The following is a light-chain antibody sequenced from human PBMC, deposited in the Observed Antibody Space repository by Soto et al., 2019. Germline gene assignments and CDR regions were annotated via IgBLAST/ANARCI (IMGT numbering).Light chain of an antibody. CDR2: AAS. V-gene: IGKV1-39*01. CDR3: QQSYSTPL. CDR1: QSISSY. Sequence: DIQITHSSSSLSASVGDRVTITCRASQSISSYLNWYQQKPGKAPKLLIYAASSLQSGVPSRFSGNGSGTDFTLTISSLQPEDFATYYCQQSYSTPLFGPGTKVDI. J-gene: IGKJ3*01.